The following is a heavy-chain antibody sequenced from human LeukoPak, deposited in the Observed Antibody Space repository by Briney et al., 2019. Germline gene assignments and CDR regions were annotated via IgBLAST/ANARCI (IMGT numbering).Heavy chain of an antibody. V-gene: IGHV3-23*01. CDR3: AKGDGYYYYMDV. J-gene: IGHJ6*03. CDR2: ISGSGGST. CDR1: GFTFSSYG. Sequence: GGSLRLSCAASGFTFSSYGMSWVRQAPGKGLEWVSAISGSGGSTYYADSVKGRFTISRDNSKNTLYLQMNSLRAEDTALYYCAKGDGYYYYMDVWGKGTTVTISS.